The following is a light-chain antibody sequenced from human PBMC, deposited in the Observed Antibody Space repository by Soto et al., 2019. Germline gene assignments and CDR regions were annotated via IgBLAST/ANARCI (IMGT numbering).Light chain of an antibody. J-gene: IGKJ5*01. Sequence: EVVLTQSPGTLSLSPGERATLSCRASQSVSSKLAWYQQKPGQAPRLLISGASSRATGIPDRFSGSVSGTDFTLTISRLEPEDFALYFCQQYGSSPITFGLGTQLEIK. CDR1: QSVSSK. CDR3: QQYGSSPIT. CDR2: GAS. V-gene: IGKV3-20*01.